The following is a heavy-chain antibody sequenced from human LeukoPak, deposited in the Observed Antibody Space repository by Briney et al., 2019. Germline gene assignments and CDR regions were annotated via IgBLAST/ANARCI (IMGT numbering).Heavy chain of an antibody. CDR3: ARDRYCSGGSCLDP. J-gene: IGHJ5*02. V-gene: IGHV1-8*01. D-gene: IGHD2-15*01. CDR2: MNPNSGNT. CDR1: GYTFTSYD. Sequence: ASVKVSCKASGYTFTSYDINWVRQASGQGLEWMGWMNPNSGNTGYAQKFQGRVTMTRNTSISTAYMELSSLRSEDTAVYYCARDRYCSGGSCLDPWGQGTVVTVSS.